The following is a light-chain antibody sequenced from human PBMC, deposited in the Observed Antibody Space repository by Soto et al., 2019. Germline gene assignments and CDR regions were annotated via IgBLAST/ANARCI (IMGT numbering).Light chain of an antibody. Sequence: DIQMTQSPSSVSASVGDRVTITCRASQGISSWLAWYQQKPGKAPKLLIYSSSTLQSGVPSRFSGSGSGTHFALTLNSLQPEDFATYYCQQSYSTVWTFGQGTKVDI. J-gene: IGKJ1*01. CDR3: QQSYSTVWT. CDR1: QGISSW. V-gene: IGKV1-12*01. CDR2: SSS.